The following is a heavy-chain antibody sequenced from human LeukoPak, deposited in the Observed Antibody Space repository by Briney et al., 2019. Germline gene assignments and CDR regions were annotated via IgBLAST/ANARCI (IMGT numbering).Heavy chain of an antibody. CDR3: VRPYSGYENFDY. V-gene: IGHV1-18*01. J-gene: IGHJ4*02. D-gene: IGHD5-12*01. CDR2: ISNYNGNT. CDR1: GGTFSSYA. Sequence: ASVKVSCKASGGTFSSYAISWVRQAPGQGLEWMGWISNYNGNTNYAQKLQGRVTMTTETSTSTAYMELRSLRSDDTAVYYCVRPYSGYENFDYWGQGTLVTVSS.